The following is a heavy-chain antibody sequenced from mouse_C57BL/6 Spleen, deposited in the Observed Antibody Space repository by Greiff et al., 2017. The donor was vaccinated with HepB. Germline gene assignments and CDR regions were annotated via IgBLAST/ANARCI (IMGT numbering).Heavy chain of an antibody. J-gene: IGHJ2*01. CDR3: ARGDYDYDVDY. D-gene: IGHD2-4*01. Sequence: QVHVKQPGAELVKPGASVKMSCKASGYTFTSYWITWVKQRPGQGLEWIGDIYPGSGSTNYNEKFKSKATLTVDTSSSTAYMQLSSLTSEDSAVYYCARGDYDYDVDYWGQGTTLTVSS. CDR1: GYTFTSYW. V-gene: IGHV1-55*01. CDR2: IYPGSGST.